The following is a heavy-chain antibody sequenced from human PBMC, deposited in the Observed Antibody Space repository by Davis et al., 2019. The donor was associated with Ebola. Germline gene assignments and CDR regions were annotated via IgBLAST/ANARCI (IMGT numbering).Heavy chain of an antibody. Sequence: MPSETLSLTCTISGGSISSTSYYWGWIRQPPGKGLEWIGSVHYSGSAYFNPSLKSRVTISVDTSENQFSLRLTSVTASDTAVYYCARQTMVTTYWYFNLWGRGTLITVSS. D-gene: IGHD4-17*01. CDR1: GGSISSTSYY. CDR3: ARQTMVTTYWYFNL. J-gene: IGHJ2*01. CDR2: VHYSGSA. V-gene: IGHV4-39*01.